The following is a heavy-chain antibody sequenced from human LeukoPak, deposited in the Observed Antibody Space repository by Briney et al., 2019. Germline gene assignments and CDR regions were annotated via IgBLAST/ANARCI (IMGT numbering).Heavy chain of an antibody. D-gene: IGHD6-19*01. CDR3: ARHVAVAGTVDWCDY. Sequence: GESLKISCKASGYRFTSFWIAWVRQIPGKGLEWMGIIYSGDSDTRYSPSLQGPVTMSADKSVRTAYLQWSSLKASDTAMYYCARHVAVAGTVDWCDYWGQGTLVTVSS. V-gene: IGHV5-51*01. CDR1: GYRFTSFW. CDR2: IYSGDSDT. J-gene: IGHJ4*02.